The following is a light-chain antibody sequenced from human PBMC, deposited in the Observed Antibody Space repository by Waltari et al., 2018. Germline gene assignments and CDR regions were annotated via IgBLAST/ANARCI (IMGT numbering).Light chain of an antibody. V-gene: IGKV3-20*01. CDR3: QKEGRETPFT. Sequence: EIVLTQSPGPLSLSPGERATLSCRSSQSVRSNYLAWYQQKPGQAPRLLIYGTSNRGKVSKERLSASGDGTDFTLTISRREPEDVAVYYCQKEGRETPFTFGKGTKMEIK. CDR1: QSVRSNY. CDR2: GTS. J-gene: IGKJ2*01.